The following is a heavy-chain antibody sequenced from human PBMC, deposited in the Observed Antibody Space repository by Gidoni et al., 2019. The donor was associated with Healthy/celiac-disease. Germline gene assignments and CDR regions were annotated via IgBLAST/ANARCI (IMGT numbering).Heavy chain of an antibody. CDR2: IKQDGSEK. CDR1: GFTCSSYW. J-gene: IGHJ4*02. V-gene: IGHV3-7*04. CDR3: ARGQLLLDYFDY. D-gene: IGHD2-2*01. Sequence: EVQLVESGGGLVQPGGSLRLSCAASGFTCSSYWMSWVRQAPGKGLEWVANIKQDGSEKYYVDSVKGRFTISRDNAKNSLYLQMNSLRAEDTAVYYCARGQLLLDYFDYWGQGTLVTVSS.